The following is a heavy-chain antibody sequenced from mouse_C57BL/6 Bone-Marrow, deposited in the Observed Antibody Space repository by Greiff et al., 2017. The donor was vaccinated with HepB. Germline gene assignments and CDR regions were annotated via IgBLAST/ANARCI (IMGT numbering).Heavy chain of an antibody. V-gene: IGHV5-15*01. CDR3: AREYYGHWYFDV. CDR1: GFTFSDYG. CDR2: ISNLAYSI. D-gene: IGHD1-1*01. J-gene: IGHJ1*03. Sequence: EVQGVESGGGLVQPGGSLKLSCAASGFTFSDYGMAWVRQAPRKGPEWVAFISNLAYSIYYADTVTGRFTISRENAKNTLYLEMSSLRSEDTAVYYCAREYYGHWYFDVWGTGTTVTVSS.